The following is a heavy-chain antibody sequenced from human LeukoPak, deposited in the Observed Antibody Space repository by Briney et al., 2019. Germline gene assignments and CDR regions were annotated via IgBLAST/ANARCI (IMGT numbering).Heavy chain of an antibody. CDR2: IGRTGRTT. CDR3: AKEGSSGWDFDY. J-gene: IGHJ4*02. Sequence: GGSLRLSCAASGFSSSSYAMSWVRQSPGKGLEWVSAIGRTGRTTYYADSVKGRFTISRDTSRNTFFLQMNSLRVEDTAVHYCAKEGSSGWDFDYWGQGTLVTVSS. CDR1: GFSSSSYA. D-gene: IGHD6-19*01. V-gene: IGHV3-23*01.